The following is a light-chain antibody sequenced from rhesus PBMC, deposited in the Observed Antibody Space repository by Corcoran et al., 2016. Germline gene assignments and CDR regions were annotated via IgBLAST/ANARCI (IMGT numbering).Light chain of an antibody. CDR2: YAS. Sequence: DIQMTQSPSSVSASVGDRVTITCRASQVISTYLAWYPKKPGKAPKPLIYYASNLQSGVPSRFSGSGSGTDFTLTISSLQPEDFATYYCQQHNSDPPWTFGQGTKVEIK. CDR3: QQHNSDPPWT. J-gene: IGKJ1*01. V-gene: IGKV1S14*01. CDR1: QVISTY.